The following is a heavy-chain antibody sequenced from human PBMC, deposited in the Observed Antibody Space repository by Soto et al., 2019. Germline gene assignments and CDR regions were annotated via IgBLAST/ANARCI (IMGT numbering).Heavy chain of an antibody. V-gene: IGHV3-23*01. CDR3: AKWAGDLRSSGWYLPEYFQH. Sequence: PGGSLRLSCAASGFTFSSYAMTWVRQAQGKGLEWVSAISGSGGSTFYADSVKGRITISRDNSMNTLYLQMNSLRAEDTAIYYCAKWAGDLRSSGWYLPEYFQHWGQGTLVTVSS. CDR1: GFTFSSYA. J-gene: IGHJ1*01. D-gene: IGHD6-19*01. CDR2: ISGSGGST.